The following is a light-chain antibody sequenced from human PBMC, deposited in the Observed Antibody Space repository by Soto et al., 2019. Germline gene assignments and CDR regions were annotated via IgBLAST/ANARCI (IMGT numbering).Light chain of an antibody. V-gene: IGLV2-23*01. J-gene: IGLJ2*01. Sequence: QSALTQPASVSGSPGQSITISCTGTSSDVGSYNLVSWYQQHPGKAPKLMIYEGSKRPSGVSNRFSGSKSGNTASLTISGLQAEDEADYYCCSYPGSITLVFGGGTKLTVL. CDR3: CSYPGSITLV. CDR1: SSDVGSYNL. CDR2: EGS.